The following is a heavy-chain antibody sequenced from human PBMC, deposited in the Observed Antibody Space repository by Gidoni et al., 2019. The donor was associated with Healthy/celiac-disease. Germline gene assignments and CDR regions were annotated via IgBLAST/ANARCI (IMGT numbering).Heavy chain of an antibody. Sequence: QVQLVESGGGVVQPGRSLRLSCAASGFTFSSYAMHWVRQAPGTGLEWVAVISYDGSNKYYADSVKGRFTISRDNSKNTLYLQMNSLRAEDTAVYYCARDHLLITIFGVVISDYYYYGMDVWGQGTTVTVSS. CDR2: ISYDGSNK. D-gene: IGHD3-3*01. V-gene: IGHV3-30-3*01. J-gene: IGHJ6*02. CDR1: GFTFSSYA. CDR3: ARDHLLITIFGVVISDYYYYGMDV.